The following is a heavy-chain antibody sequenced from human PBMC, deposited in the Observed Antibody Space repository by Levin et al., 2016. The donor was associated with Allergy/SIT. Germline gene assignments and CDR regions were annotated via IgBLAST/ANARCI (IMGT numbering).Heavy chain of an antibody. CDR1: DTSINERGYS. Sequence: SQTLSLTCAVSDTSINERGYSWNWIRQPLGKGLEWIGYIHYSGSTNYSPSLKSRVTISIDTSKNQFSLNLTSLTAADTAVYYCARLRLTRHYSDSNIRDFWYFDLWGRGTLLIVSS. D-gene: IGHD3-22*01. J-gene: IGHJ2*01. CDR2: IHYSGST. CDR3: ARLRLTRHYSDSNIRDFWYFDL. V-gene: IGHV4-30-2*01.